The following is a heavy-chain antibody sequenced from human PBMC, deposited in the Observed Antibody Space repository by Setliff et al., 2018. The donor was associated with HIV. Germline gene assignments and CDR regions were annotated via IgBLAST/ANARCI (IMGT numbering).Heavy chain of an antibody. D-gene: IGHD3-22*01. CDR3: ASRIYYYDESRVLREEGFVP. J-gene: IGHJ5*02. Sequence: KPSETLSLTCSVSGGSIDNNKYYWTWIRQPPGKGLERTGSIYHTGRTYYNRSLESRLTISIDTSKNQFSLKLTSVTAADTAMYYCASRIYYYDESRVLREEGFVPWGQGTLVTVSS. CDR1: GGSIDNNKYY. V-gene: IGHV4-39*01. CDR2: IYHTGRT.